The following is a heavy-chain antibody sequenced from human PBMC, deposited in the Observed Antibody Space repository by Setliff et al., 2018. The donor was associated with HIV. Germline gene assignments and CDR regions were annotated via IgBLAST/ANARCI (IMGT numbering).Heavy chain of an antibody. V-gene: IGHV3-23*01. CDR2: IRGNGVDR. CDR1: GFMFSNYA. D-gene: IGHD3-10*01. J-gene: IGHJ6*02. Sequence: LRLSCAVSGFMFSNYAMNWVRQGPGRELEWVSAIRGNGVDRFYTDSVRGRFTISRDNSKNTLYLQMNSLRVEDTGVYYCARVSGGSYYYYGMAAWGQGTTVTVSS. CDR3: ARVSGGSYYYYGMAA.